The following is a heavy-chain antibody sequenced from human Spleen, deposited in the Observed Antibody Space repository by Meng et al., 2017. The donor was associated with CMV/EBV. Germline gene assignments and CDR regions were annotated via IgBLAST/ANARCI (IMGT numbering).Heavy chain of an antibody. CDR2: IYPADSDT. CDR3: ARHYGDPVYFYYGMDV. Sequence: GESLKISCKGSGSKFSNNWIGWVRQMPGKGLEWMGIIYPADSDTKYSPSFQGRVTISADRSISTAYLQWSSLKASDTAMYYCARHYGDPVYFYYGMDVWGQGTTVTVSS. D-gene: IGHD4-17*01. V-gene: IGHV5-51*01. CDR1: GSKFSNNW. J-gene: IGHJ6*02.